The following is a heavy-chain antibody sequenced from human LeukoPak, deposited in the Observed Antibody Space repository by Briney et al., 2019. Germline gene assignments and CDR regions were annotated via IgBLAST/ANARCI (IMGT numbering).Heavy chain of an antibody. V-gene: IGHV3-23*01. D-gene: IGHD1-26*01. J-gene: IGHJ4*02. CDR1: GFTFSSYA. Sequence: GGSLRLSCAASGFTFSSYAMSWVRQAPGKGLEWVSGISGSGGTTYYADSVKGRFTISRDNSKNTLYLQMNSLRADDTPVYYCAKGPLGTHDYWGQGTLVTVSS. CDR2: ISGSGGTT. CDR3: AKGPLGTHDY.